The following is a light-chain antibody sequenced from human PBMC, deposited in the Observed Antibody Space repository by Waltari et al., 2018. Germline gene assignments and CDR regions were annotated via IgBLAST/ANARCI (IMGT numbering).Light chain of an antibody. CDR3: LAWDSSTAWV. CDR1: KLGDKY. Sequence: SYELTQPPSVSVSPGQTASITCSGDKLGDKYASWYQQKPGQSPVLVIYQDTKRPSVIPARFSGSNSGNTATLTISGTQGMDEADYYCLAWDSSTAWVFGGGTKLTVL. J-gene: IGLJ3*02. CDR2: QDT. V-gene: IGLV3-1*01.